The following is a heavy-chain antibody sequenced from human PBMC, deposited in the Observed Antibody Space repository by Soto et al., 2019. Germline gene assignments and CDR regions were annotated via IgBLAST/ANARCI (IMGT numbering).Heavy chain of an antibody. CDR3: ARDVRTGTSPHYGMDV. CDR1: GYTFTGYY. D-gene: IGHD1-7*01. CDR2: INPNSGGT. J-gene: IGHJ6*02. V-gene: IGHV1-2*02. Sequence: ASVKLSCKTSGYTFTGYYMHGVRQAPGQGLEWMGWINPNSGGTNYAQKFQGRVTMTRDTSIGTAYMELSRLRSDDTAVYYCARDVRTGTSPHYGMDVWGQGTTVTVSS.